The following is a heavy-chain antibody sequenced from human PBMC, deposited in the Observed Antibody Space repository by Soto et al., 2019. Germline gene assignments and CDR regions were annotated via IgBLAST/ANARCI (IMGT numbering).Heavy chain of an antibody. D-gene: IGHD3-10*01. CDR3: ARRYGWLYFDY. Sequence: PSETLSLTCTVSGDSISRGAYYWTWIRQHPVKGLEWIGYISNSGSTYYNPSLKSRVTISVDTSKNQFSLKLTSVTAADTALYYCARRYGWLYFDYWGQGSLVTVSS. CDR2: ISNSGST. CDR1: GDSISRGAYY. V-gene: IGHV4-30-4*08. J-gene: IGHJ4*02.